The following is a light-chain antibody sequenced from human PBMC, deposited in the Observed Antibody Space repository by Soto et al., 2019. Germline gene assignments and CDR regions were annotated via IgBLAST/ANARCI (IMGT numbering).Light chain of an antibody. Sequence: DIVMTQSPDSLAVSLGERATINCKSSQSILYSSNNKNYLAWYQQKPGQPPNLLIYWASTRESGVPARFSGSGSGTDFTLTISSLQAEDVAVYYCQQYYSTPQTFGQGTKVEIK. CDR3: QQYYSTPQT. J-gene: IGKJ1*01. V-gene: IGKV4-1*01. CDR1: QSILYSSNNKNY. CDR2: WAS.